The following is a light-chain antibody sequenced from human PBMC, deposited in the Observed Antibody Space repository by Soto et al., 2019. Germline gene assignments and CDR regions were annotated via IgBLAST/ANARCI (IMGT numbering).Light chain of an antibody. Sequence: QSALTQPASVSGSPGQSISISCTGTSSDVGGSTYVSWYQQHPGKAPKLMIYDVSNRPSGVSNRFSGSKSGNTASLTIAGLQAEDEDDYYCCSYTSSGTYVFGTGTQLTVL. J-gene: IGLJ1*01. CDR1: SSDVGGSTY. CDR3: CSYTSSGTYV. V-gene: IGLV2-14*01. CDR2: DVS.